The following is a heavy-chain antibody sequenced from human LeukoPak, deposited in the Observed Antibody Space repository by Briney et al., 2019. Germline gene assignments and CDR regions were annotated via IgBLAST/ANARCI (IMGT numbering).Heavy chain of an antibody. D-gene: IGHD1-26*01. V-gene: IGHV3-48*01. CDR3: AGSNGSLDY. CDR1: GFTFSSYS. J-gene: IGHJ4*02. CDR2: ITSSSSSI. Sequence: GGSLRLSCAASGFTFSSYSMNWVRQAPGKGLEWVSYITSSSSSIYYADSVKGRFTISRDNAKNSLYLQMHSLRAEDTAVYYCAGSNGSLDYWGQGTLVTVSS.